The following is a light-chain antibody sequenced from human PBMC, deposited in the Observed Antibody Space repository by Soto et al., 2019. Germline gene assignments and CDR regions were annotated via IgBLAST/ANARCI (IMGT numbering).Light chain of an antibody. CDR3: SSYAGSHTLV. CDR1: SNDVGNGYDS. J-gene: IGLJ2*01. CDR2: EVV. Sequence: QSALTQPASVSGSPGQSITISCTGTSNDVGNGYDSVSWYQHHPGKAPKLIIYEVVNRPSGVPDRFSASKSGNTASLTISGLQAEDEADYYCSSYAGSHTLVFGGGTQLTVL. V-gene: IGLV2-11*01.